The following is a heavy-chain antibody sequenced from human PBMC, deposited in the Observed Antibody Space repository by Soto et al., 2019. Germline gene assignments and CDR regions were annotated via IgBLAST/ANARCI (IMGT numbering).Heavy chain of an antibody. CDR3: VKDGGNYFDY. V-gene: IGHV3-30*18. CDR1: GFTFRSYG. CDR2: ISYDGRNI. D-gene: IGHD3-16*01. J-gene: IGHJ4*02. Sequence: QVQLVESGGGVVQPGRSLRLSCVASGFTFRSYGMHWFRQAPGKGLEWVAIISYDGRNIYYSDSVKGRFTISRDDSKNTLYLQMNSLRAEDTALYYCVKDGGNYFDYWGQGTLVSVSS.